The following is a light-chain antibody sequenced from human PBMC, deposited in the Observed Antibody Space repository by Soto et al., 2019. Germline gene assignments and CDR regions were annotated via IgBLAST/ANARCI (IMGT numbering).Light chain of an antibody. V-gene: IGKV1-5*03. CDR3: QQYNAYSRP. Sequence: DIQMTQSPSTLSGSVGDRVTITFRASQTISSWLAWYQQKPGKAPKLLIYKASSLEIGVPSRFSGSGSGTEFTLTISSLQADDFATYYCQQYNAYSRPFGQGTKVDIK. J-gene: IGKJ1*01. CDR2: KAS. CDR1: QTISSW.